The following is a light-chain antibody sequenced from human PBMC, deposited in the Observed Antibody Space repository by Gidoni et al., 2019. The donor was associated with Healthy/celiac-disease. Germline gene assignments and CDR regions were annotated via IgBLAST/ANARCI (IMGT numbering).Light chain of an antibody. V-gene: IGLV1-47*01. CDR2: RNN. CDR1: TSNIVSNY. J-gene: IGLJ3*02. CDR3: EAWDDSMSGPNWV. Sequence: SVLPQPPSAPRTPGQRATIPCSGSTSNIVSNYVYWYQQLPGTAPKLLIYRNNQPPSGVPGLFSGSKSGTSASLAISGLRSEDEADYYCEAWDDSMSGPNWVFGGGTKLTVL.